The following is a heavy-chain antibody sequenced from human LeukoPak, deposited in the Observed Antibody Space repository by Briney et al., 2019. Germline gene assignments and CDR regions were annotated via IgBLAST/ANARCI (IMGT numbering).Heavy chain of an antibody. J-gene: IGHJ3*02. CDR3: AIPSIAAAAPGAFDI. Sequence: SVKVSCKASGGTFSSYAISWVRQAPGQGLEWMGRIIPILGTANYAQKFQGRVTITADKSTSTAYMELSSLRSEDTAVYYCAIPSIAAAAPGAFDIWGQGTMVTVSS. CDR2: IIPILGTA. D-gene: IGHD6-13*01. V-gene: IGHV1-69*04. CDR1: GGTFSSYA.